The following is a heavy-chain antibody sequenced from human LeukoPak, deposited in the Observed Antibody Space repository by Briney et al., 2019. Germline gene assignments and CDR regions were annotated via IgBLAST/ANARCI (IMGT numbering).Heavy chain of an antibody. Sequence: GGSLRLSYPASGFTFDDYAMHWVRQAPGKGLEWVSLITGDGASTYYADSVKGRFTISRDNSKNSLYLQMNSLRSEDTALYYCARTGNFDYWGQGTLVTVSS. J-gene: IGHJ4*02. V-gene: IGHV3-43*02. CDR3: ARTGNFDY. CDR2: ITGDGAST. CDR1: GFTFDDYA. D-gene: IGHD1-14*01.